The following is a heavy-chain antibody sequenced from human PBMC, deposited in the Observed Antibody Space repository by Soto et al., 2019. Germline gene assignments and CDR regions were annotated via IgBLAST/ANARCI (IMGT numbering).Heavy chain of an antibody. V-gene: IGHV5-10-1*03. Sequence: EVQLVQSGAEVKKPGESLRISCQGSGYSFTSSWIGWVRQMPGEGLEWMGRIDPSDSYINYSPSFQGRVTISADKSISTAYLQWSSLKASDTAMYYCARRGSSSSFFYDSWGQGTLVTVSS. CDR3: ARRGSSSSFFYDS. J-gene: IGHJ4*02. D-gene: IGHD6-6*01. CDR2: IDPSDSYI. CDR1: GYSFTSSW.